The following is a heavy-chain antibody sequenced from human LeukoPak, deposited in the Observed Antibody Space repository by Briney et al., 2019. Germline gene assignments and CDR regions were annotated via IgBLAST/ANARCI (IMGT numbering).Heavy chain of an antibody. D-gene: IGHD2-2*01. J-gene: IGHJ5*02. Sequence: GASVKVSCKVSGYTLTELSMHWVRQAPGQGLEWMGWINPNSGGTNYAQKFQGRVTMTRDTSISTAYMELSRLRSDDTAVYYCAREGNCSSTSCYGWFDPWGQGTLVTVSS. CDR3: AREGNCSSTSCYGWFDP. V-gene: IGHV1-2*02. CDR1: GYTLTELS. CDR2: INPNSGGT.